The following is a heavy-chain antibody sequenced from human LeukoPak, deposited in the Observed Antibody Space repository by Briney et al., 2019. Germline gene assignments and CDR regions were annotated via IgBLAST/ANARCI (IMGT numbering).Heavy chain of an antibody. CDR3: ATWSSGWQFDY. Sequence: GGSLRLSCAASGFTFSTHTMHWVRQAPGKGLEWVSTISGSGGGTYYADSVKGRFTISRDNSKNTLYLQMNSLRAEDTAAYYCATWSSGWQFDYWGQGTLVSVSS. D-gene: IGHD6-19*01. CDR1: GFTFSTHT. J-gene: IGHJ4*02. V-gene: IGHV3-23*01. CDR2: ISGSGGGT.